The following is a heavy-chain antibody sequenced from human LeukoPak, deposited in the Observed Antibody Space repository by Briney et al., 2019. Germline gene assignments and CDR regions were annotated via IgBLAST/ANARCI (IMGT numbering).Heavy chain of an antibody. Sequence: GASVKVSCKASGYTFTGYYMHWVRQAPGQGLEWMGRINPNSGGTNYAQKFQGRVTMTRDTSISTAYMELSRLRSDDTAVYYCASGIAAASMGYYYMDVWGKGTTVTVSS. CDR3: ASGIAAASMGYYYMDV. CDR1: GYTFTGYY. J-gene: IGHJ6*03. D-gene: IGHD6-13*01. V-gene: IGHV1-2*06. CDR2: INPNSGGT.